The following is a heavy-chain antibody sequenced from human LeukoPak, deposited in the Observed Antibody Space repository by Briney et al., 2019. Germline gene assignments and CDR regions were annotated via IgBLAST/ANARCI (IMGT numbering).Heavy chain of an antibody. V-gene: IGHV4-34*01. CDR3: ARNRYYYGSGNYGVPNWFDP. Sequence: PSETLSLTCAVYGGSFSGYYWSWIRQPPGKGLEWIGSIYHSGSTYYNPSLKSRVTISVERPKNQFSLKLSSVTVADTAVYYCARNRYYYGSGNYGVPNWFDPWGQGTLVTVSS. CDR2: IYHSGST. CDR1: GGSFSGYY. J-gene: IGHJ5*02. D-gene: IGHD3-10*01.